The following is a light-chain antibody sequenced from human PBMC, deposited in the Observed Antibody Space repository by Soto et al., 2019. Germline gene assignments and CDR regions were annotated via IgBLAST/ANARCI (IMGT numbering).Light chain of an antibody. J-gene: IGLJ2*01. CDR2: DVS. Sequence: QSALTQPPSVSGFPGQPITISCTGTSSDVGGYNYVSWYQQHPGKAPKLMIYDVSNRPSGVSNRFSGSKSGNTASLTISGLQAEDEADYYCSSYTSSSTLVVFGGGTQLTVL. CDR3: SSYTSSSTLVV. CDR1: SSDVGGYNY. V-gene: IGLV2-14*01.